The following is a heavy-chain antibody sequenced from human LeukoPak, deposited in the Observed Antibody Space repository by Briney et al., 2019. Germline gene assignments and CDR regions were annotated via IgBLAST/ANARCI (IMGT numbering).Heavy chain of an antibody. J-gene: IGHJ6*02. CDR2: IYYSGST. Sequence: SETLSLTCTVSGGTISSSSYYWGWIRQPPGKGLEWIGSIYYSGSTYYNPSLKSRVTISVDTSKNQFSLKLSSVTAADTAVYYCARGRYSSSWYGKGIYYYYGMDVWGQGTTVTVSS. CDR1: GGTISSSSYY. V-gene: IGHV4-39*07. CDR3: ARGRYSSSWYGKGIYYYYGMDV. D-gene: IGHD6-13*01.